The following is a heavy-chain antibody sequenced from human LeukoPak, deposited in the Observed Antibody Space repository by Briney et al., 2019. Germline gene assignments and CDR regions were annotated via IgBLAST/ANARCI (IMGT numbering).Heavy chain of an antibody. V-gene: IGHV3-23*01. CDR1: GFTFGSYG. CDR3: AKGTYYYDY. J-gene: IGHJ4*02. Sequence: GGSLRLSCAASGFTFGSYGMSWVRQASGKGLEWVSFITPNADRTSYADSVEGRFTISRDNPRNTLYMQMNSLRDEDTAVYYCAKGTYYYDYWGQGTLVTVSS. CDR2: ITPNADRT.